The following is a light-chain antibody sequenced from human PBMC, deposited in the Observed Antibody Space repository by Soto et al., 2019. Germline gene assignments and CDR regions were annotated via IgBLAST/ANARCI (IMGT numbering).Light chain of an antibody. V-gene: IGKV3-20*01. CDR3: QYNDSPPP. CDR1: QSISSGH. J-gene: IGKJ5*01. Sequence: EIVLTQSPGTLSLSPGERATLSCGASQSISSGHLAWYQQRPGQAPRLLMYGVSSRASGIPDRFRGSGSGTDFTLPITRREPEDLAVYSCQYNDSPPPFGKGTRLEIK. CDR2: GVS.